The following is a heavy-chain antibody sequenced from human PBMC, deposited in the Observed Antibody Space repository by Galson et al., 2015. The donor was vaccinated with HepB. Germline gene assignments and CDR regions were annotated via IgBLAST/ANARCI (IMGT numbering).Heavy chain of an antibody. CDR3: ARPYYGSGSCMGFYAFDI. CDR1: GYSFTSYW. D-gene: IGHD3-10*01. CDR2: TDPSDSYT. V-gene: IGHV5-10-1*01. Sequence: QSGAEAKKPGESLRISCKGSGYSFTSYWISWVRQMPGKGLEWMGRTDPSDSYTNYSPSFQGHVTISADKSISTAYLQWSSLKASDTAMYYCARPYYGSGSCMGFYAFDIWGQGTMVTVSS. J-gene: IGHJ3*02.